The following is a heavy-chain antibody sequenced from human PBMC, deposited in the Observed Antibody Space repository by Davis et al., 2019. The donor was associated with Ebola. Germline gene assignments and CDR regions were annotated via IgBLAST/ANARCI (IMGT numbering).Heavy chain of an antibody. CDR1: GFTFDDYA. CDR2: ISGSGGST. V-gene: IGHV3-23*01. CDR3: ARGSYQEVEFDY. D-gene: IGHD1-26*01. J-gene: IGHJ4*02. Sequence: PGGSLRLSCAASGFTFDDYAMHWVRQAPGKGLEWVSAISGSGGSTYYADSVKGRFTISRDNSKNTLYLQMNSLRAEDTAVYYCARGSYQEVEFDYWGQGTLVTVSS.